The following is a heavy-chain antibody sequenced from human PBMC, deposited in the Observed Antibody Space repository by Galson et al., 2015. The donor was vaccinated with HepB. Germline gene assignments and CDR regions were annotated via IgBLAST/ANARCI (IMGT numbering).Heavy chain of an antibody. V-gene: IGHV2-70*13. J-gene: IGHJ6*01. CDR3: ARLIRGMGTHPNYGLDV. CDR1: GFSLSTSGMC. Sequence: PALVKPTQTLTLTCTFSGFSLSTSGMCVSWIRQPPGKALEWLAIIDWDGDRYYSTSLETRLTISKDTSTNQVVLTLTNMDPVDTATYYCARLIRGMGTHPNYGLDVWGQGTTVTVSS. D-gene: IGHD2/OR15-2a*01. CDR2: IDWDGDR.